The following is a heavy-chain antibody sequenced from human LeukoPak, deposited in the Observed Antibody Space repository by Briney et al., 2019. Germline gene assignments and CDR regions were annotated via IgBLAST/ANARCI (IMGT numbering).Heavy chain of an antibody. D-gene: IGHD3-16*01. V-gene: IGHV4-59*08. J-gene: IGHJ2*01. CDR2: VYNSGDT. CDR3: ARLKLGAYFDL. Sequence: SETLSLTCTVSGGSISSDYWSWIRQSPGKGLEWVGYVYNSGDTGKNPSLKSRVTILLDTSKNQCSLKLTSVSAADTAVYYCARLKLGAYFDLWGRGTLVTVSS. CDR1: GGSISSDY.